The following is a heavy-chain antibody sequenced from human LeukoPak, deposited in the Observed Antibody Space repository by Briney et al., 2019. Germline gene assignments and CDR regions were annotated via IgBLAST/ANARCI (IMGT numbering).Heavy chain of an antibody. Sequence: PGGSLRLSCAASGFTFSSYSMNWVRQAPGKGVEWVSLIYSGGSTYYADSVKGRFTVSRDNSKNTLYLQMNSLRAEDTAVYYCARYSGSYSNSYFDYWGQGTLVTVSS. D-gene: IGHD1-26*01. V-gene: IGHV3-66*01. CDR1: GFTFSSYS. CDR2: IYSGGST. J-gene: IGHJ4*02. CDR3: ARYSGSYSNSYFDY.